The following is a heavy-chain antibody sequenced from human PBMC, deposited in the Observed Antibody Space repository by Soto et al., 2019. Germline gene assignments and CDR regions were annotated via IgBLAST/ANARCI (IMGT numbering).Heavy chain of an antibody. V-gene: IGHV1-69*12. CDR1: GGTFSSYA. Sequence: QVQLVQSGAEVKKPGSSVKVSCKASGGTFSSYAISWVRQAPGQGLEWMGGIIPIFGTATYAQKFQGRVTISEHESTSTAYMELSSLRSEDTAVYYCASGYCSGANCQYYYSYYGMDVWGQGTTVTVSS. CDR2: IIPIFGTA. D-gene: IGHD2-15*01. CDR3: ASGYCSGANCQYYYSYYGMDV. J-gene: IGHJ6*02.